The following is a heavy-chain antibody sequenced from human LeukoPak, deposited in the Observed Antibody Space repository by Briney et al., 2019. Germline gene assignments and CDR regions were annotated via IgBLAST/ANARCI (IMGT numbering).Heavy chain of an antibody. CDR3: ARGTMFPYYFDY. CDR2: IRYDGSNK. D-gene: IGHD3-10*02. J-gene: IGHJ4*02. V-gene: IGHV3-30*02. CDR1: GFTFSNYG. Sequence: PGGSLRLSCAASGFTFSNYGMHWVRQAPGKGLAWVAFIRYDGSNKSYADSVKGRFTISRDNSKNSLYLQMNSLRAEDTAVYYCARGTMFPYYFDYWGQGTLVTVSS.